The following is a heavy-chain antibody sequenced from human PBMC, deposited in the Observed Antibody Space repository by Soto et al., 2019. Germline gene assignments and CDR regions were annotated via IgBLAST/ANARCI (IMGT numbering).Heavy chain of an antibody. CDR2: INHSGST. V-gene: IGHV4-34*01. CDR3: GRGQRIGIITTWFDY. CDR1: GGSISSYY. D-gene: IGHD3-22*01. J-gene: IGHJ4*02. Sequence: PSETLSLTCTVSGGSISSYYWSWIRQPPGKGLEWIGEINHSGSTNYNPSLKSRVTISVDTSKNQFSLKLSSVTAADTAVYYCGRGQRIGIITTWFDYWGQGTLSPSPQ.